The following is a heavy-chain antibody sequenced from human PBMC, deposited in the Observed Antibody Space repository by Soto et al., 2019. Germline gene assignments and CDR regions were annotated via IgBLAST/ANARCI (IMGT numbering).Heavy chain of an antibody. CDR3: TPIAVAGYYYFDY. CDR1: GFTFSNAW. J-gene: IGHJ4*02. CDR2: IKSKTDGGTT. D-gene: IGHD6-19*01. V-gene: IGHV3-15*07. Sequence: SLRLSCAASGFTFSNAWMNWVRQAPGKGLEWVGRIKSKTDGGTTDYAAPVKGRFTISRDDSKNTLYLQMNSLKTEDTAVYYCTPIAVAGYYYFDYWGQGTLVTVSS.